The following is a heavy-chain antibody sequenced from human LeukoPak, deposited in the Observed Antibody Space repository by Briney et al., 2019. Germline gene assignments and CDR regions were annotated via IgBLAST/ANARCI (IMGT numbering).Heavy chain of an antibody. CDR1: GASITSYY. CDR2: IHYSGST. Sequence: SETLSLTCTASGASITSYYWTWIRQTPGKGLEWIGYIHYSGSTNYNPSLKSRVTISVDTSKNQFSLKLSSVTAADTAVYYCARDLRAAYWGQGTLVTVSS. CDR3: ARDLRAAY. D-gene: IGHD3-16*01. J-gene: IGHJ4*02. V-gene: IGHV4-59*01.